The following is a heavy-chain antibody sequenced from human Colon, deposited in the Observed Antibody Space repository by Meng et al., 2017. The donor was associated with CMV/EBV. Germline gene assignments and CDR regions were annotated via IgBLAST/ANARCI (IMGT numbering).Heavy chain of an antibody. CDR2: IRYDGSNK. CDR3: AKDWNCSSTSCLDY. CDR1: GFTFSSYG. V-gene: IGHV3-30*02. Sequence: GGSLRLSCAVSGFTFSSYGMHWVRQAPGKGLEWVAFIRYDGSNKYYADSVKGRFTISRDNSKNTLYLQMNSLRAEDTAVYYCAKDWNCSSTSCLDYWGQGTLVTVS. D-gene: IGHD2-2*01. J-gene: IGHJ4*02.